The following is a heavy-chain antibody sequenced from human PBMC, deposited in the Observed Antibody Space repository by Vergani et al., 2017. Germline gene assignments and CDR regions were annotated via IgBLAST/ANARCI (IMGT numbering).Heavy chain of an antibody. CDR3: ARDGGDRDAFEI. D-gene: IGHD3-16*01. Sequence: QVQLQESGPGLVKPSETLSLTCTVSGGSVSSGSYYWSWIRQPAGKGLEWIGYIYYSGSTYYNPSRTSRVTISVATSKNQCSLKLSSVTAAHTAVYSCARDGGDRDAFEIWGQGTMVTVSS. V-gene: IGHV4-61*10. CDR2: IYYSGST. CDR1: GGSVSSGSYY. J-gene: IGHJ3*02.